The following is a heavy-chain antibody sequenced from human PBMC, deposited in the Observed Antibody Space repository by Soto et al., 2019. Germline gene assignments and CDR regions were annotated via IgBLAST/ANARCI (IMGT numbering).Heavy chain of an antibody. D-gene: IGHD1-26*01. CDR1: GGSISSYY. J-gene: IGHJ5*02. CDR3: AREIVGANNWFDP. Sequence: TLSLTCTVSGGSISSYYWSWIRQPPGKGLEWIGYIYYSGSTNYNPSLKSRVTISVDTSKNQFSLKLSSVTAADTAVYYCAREIVGANNWFDPWGQGTLVNVSS. V-gene: IGHV4-59*01. CDR2: IYYSGST.